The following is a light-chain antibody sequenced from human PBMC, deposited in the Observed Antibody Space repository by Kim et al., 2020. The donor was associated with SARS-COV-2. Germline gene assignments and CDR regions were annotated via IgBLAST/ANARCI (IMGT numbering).Light chain of an antibody. CDR1: SSDVGGYNY. CDR3: CSYAGSYTWV. Sequence: QSALTQPRSVSGSPGQSVTLSCTGTSSDVGGYNYVSWYQQHPAKAPKLMIYDVSKRPSGVPDRFSGSKSGNTASLTISGLQAEDEADYYCCSYAGSYTWVFGGGTQLTVL. CDR2: DVS. V-gene: IGLV2-11*01. J-gene: IGLJ3*02.